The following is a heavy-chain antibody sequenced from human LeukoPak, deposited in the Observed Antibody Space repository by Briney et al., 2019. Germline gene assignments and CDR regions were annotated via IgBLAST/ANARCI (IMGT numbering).Heavy chain of an antibody. CDR1: GYTFTCYY. D-gene: IGHD2-2*03. Sequence: ASVKVSCKASGYTFTCYYMHWVRQAPGQGLEWMGRINPNSGGTNYAQKFQGRVTMTRDTSISTAYMELSRLRSDDTAVYYCARDGYCSSTSCFPYYGMDVWGQGTTVTVSS. CDR3: ARDGYCSSTSCFPYYGMDV. CDR2: INPNSGGT. J-gene: IGHJ6*02. V-gene: IGHV1-2*06.